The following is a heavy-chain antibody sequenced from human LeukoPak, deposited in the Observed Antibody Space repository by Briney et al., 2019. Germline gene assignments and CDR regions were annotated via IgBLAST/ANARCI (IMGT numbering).Heavy chain of an antibody. CDR1: GYTFTGYY. Sequence: ASVTVSCKASGYTFTGYYMDWVRQAPGQGREWMGWINPKRGGTNYADKMQGRVTMTRDTSISTAYMELSRLRSDDTAVYYCARDAPLTCGWVVAATGFDPWGQGTLVTVSS. V-gene: IGHV1-2*07. J-gene: IGHJ5*02. D-gene: IGHD2-15*01. CDR2: INPKRGGT. CDR3: ARDAPLTCGWVVAATGFDP.